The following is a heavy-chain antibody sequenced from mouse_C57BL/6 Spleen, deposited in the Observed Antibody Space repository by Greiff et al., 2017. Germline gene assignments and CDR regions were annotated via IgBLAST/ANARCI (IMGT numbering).Heavy chain of an antibody. V-gene: IGHV1-20*01. D-gene: IGHD1-1*01. CDR3: ARGGGYYYD. CDR1: GYSFTGYF. Sequence: VQLQQSGPELVKPGDSVEISCKASGYSFTGYFMNWVMQSHGKSLEWIGRINPYNGDTFYNQKFKGKATLTVDKSSSTAHMELRSLTAEDSAVYYCARGGGYYYDWGQGTTLTVSS. CDR2: INPYNGDT. J-gene: IGHJ2*01.